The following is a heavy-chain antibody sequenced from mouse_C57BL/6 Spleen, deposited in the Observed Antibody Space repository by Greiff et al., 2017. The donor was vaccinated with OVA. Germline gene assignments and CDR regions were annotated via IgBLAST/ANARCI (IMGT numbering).Heavy chain of an antibody. CDR1: GFSLTSYG. CDR3: ARSYGSSYGAWFAY. CDR2: IWRGGST. Sequence: VQLQQSGPGLVQPSQSLSITCTVSGFSLTSYGVHWVRQSPGKGLEWLGVIWRGGSTDYNAAFMSRLSITKDNSKSQVFFKMNSLQADDTAIYYCARSYGSSYGAWFAYWGQGTLVTVSA. J-gene: IGHJ3*01. D-gene: IGHD1-1*01. V-gene: IGHV2-5*01.